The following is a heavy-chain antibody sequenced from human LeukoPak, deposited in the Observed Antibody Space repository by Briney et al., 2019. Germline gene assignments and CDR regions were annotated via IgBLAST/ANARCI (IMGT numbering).Heavy chain of an antibody. J-gene: IGHJ4*02. CDR3: ARQVAAAGTWYFDY. CDR2: IYYSGST. CDR1: GVSISSYY. V-gene: IGHV4-59*08. D-gene: IGHD6-13*01. Sequence: SETLSLTCTVSGVSISSYYWSWIRQPPGKGLEWIGYIYYSGSTNYNPSLKSRVTISVDTSKNQFSLKLSSVTAADTAVYYCARQVAAAGTWYFDYWGQGTLVTVSS.